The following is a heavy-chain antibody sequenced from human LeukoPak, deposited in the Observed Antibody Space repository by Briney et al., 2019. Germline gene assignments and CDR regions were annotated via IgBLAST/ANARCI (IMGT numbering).Heavy chain of an antibody. CDR1: GYTFTSYD. CDR2: MNPNSGNT. Sequence: ASVKVSCKASGYTFTSYDINWVRQATGQGLEWMRWMNPNSGNTGYAQKFQGRVTMTRNTSISTAYMELSSLRSEHTAVYYCARSLYYYDSSGYYWSYWGQGTLVTVSS. J-gene: IGHJ4*02. V-gene: IGHV1-8*01. CDR3: ARSLYYYDSSGYYWSY. D-gene: IGHD3-22*01.